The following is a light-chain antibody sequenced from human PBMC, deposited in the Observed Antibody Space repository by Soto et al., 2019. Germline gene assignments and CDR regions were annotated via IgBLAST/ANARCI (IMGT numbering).Light chain of an antibody. Sequence: DIQMTQSPSTLSATAGDRVTITCRASQSISNWLAWHQQKPGKAPKLLIYKASNLESGVPSRFSGSGSGTEFTLTISSLQPDDFATYYCQQYNTYSTFGQGTRLEIK. CDR1: QSISNW. CDR2: KAS. J-gene: IGKJ5*01. V-gene: IGKV1-5*03. CDR3: QQYNTYST.